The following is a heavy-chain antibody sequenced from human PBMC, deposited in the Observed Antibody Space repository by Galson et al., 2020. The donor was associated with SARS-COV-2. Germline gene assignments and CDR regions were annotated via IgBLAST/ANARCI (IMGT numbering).Heavy chain of an antibody. Sequence: SATLSLTCTVSSGSISTTSYYWGWIRQPPGKGLEWIGSIYYTGSTYSNPSLKSRVIISVDTSKNQFSLKLNSVTAADTAVYYCARVGGCSGGSCYSPQYFDYWGQGTLVTVSS. CDR3: ARVGGCSGGSCYSPQYFDY. CDR1: SGSISTTSYY. CDR2: IYYTGST. D-gene: IGHD2-15*01. V-gene: IGHV4-39*07. J-gene: IGHJ4*02.